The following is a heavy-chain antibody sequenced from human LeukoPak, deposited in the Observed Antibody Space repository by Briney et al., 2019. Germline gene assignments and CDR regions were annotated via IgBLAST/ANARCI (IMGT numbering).Heavy chain of an antibody. CDR1: GFTFGNFW. V-gene: IGHV3-7*03. CDR2: MKGDGSHI. Sequence: PGGSLRLSCAASGFTFGNFWMSWVRQAPGRGLQWVASMKGDGSHIYYVDSMKGRFIISRDNAKNSLYLQVNSLRAEDTALYYCARNFGGGDSSGPYYWGQGTLVTVSS. J-gene: IGHJ4*02. D-gene: IGHD3-22*01. CDR3: ARNFGGGDSSGPYY.